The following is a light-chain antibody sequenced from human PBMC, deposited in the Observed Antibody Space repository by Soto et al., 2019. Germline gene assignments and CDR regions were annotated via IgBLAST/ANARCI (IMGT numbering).Light chain of an antibody. J-gene: IGKJ1*01. Sequence: DIQMTQSPSTLSAXVGERVTXTCRASQSVSNGLAWYQQKRGKAPELRIYDASILNTGVPSRFSGSGSGTEFTLTISSLQPDDFATYYCQQYNSYSAFGQGTKVDIK. CDR1: QSVSNG. CDR2: DAS. CDR3: QQYNSYSA. V-gene: IGKV1-5*01.